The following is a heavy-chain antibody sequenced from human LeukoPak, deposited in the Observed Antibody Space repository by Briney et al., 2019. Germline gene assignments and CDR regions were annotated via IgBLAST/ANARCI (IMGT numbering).Heavy chain of an antibody. CDR1: GCTFISYA. Sequence: AVTVSCKAAGCTFISYAISWVRQTPGQGLEWMGVIIPIHGIANYEQKFQGRVTITADRSNSTDYMELSSLRPKDAAVSYCERAQYCSSTSSASFFWGQ. CDR2: IIPIHGIA. CDR3: ERAQYCSSTSSASFF. J-gene: IGHJ1*01. V-gene: IGHV1-69*10. D-gene: IGHD2-2*01.